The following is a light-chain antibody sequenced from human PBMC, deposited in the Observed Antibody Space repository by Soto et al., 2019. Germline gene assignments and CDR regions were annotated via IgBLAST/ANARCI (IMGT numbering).Light chain of an antibody. J-gene: IGKJ3*01. CDR3: QHRSSWPFT. CDR2: ATS. Sequence: EVVLTQSPATLSLSPGEGATLSCRASQSIGNYLAWYQQKPGQAPRLLIYATSNRATGIPARFSGSWSGTDFTLTISSLEPEDFAVYYCQHRSSWPFTFGPGTKVDIK. V-gene: IGKV3-11*01. CDR1: QSIGNY.